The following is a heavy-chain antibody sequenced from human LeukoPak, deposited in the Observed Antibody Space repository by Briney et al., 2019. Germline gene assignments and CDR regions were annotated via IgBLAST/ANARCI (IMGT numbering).Heavy chain of an antibody. V-gene: IGHV4-34*01. CDR3: ARGLAPTSGYYEGGYYYFDS. CDR1: GGSFSGYY. J-gene: IGHJ4*02. CDR2: INHSGST. D-gene: IGHD3-22*01. Sequence: SETLSLTCAVTGGSFSGYYWSWIRQPPGKSLEWIGQINHSGSTNNNPSLKSRVTISVATSKNQFFLELTSVTAADTAVYYCARGLAPTSGYYEGGYYYFDSWGQGILVTVSS.